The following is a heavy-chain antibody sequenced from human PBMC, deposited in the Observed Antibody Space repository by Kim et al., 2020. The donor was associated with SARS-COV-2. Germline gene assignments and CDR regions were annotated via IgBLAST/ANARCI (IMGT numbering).Heavy chain of an antibody. CDR2: LVHTGAT. J-gene: IGHJ5*02. CDR1: GDSVSSNTFY. CDR3: VRCRHCYSSLDP. Sequence: SETLSLTCAVTGDSVSSNTFYWNWIRQTPGKGLEWIGYLVHTGATNYNPSVKSRATMTLDTSKNQFSLILNSVTVADTAVYYCVRCRHCYSSLDPWGQG. V-gene: IGHV4-61*01. D-gene: IGHD2-21*01.